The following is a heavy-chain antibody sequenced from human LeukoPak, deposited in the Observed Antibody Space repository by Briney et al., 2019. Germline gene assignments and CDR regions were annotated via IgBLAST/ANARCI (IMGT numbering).Heavy chain of an antibody. CDR2: VHHSGTA. CDR3: ASLGGYYESSSYSQLDAFDS. D-gene: IGHD3-22*01. V-gene: IGHV4-59*01. Sequence: SETLSLTCTVSNGSISNYFWSWIRQPPGKGLEWIGYVHHSGTANYNPYLLSRVNISIDTSEHRLSLKLSSVTAADTALYYCASLGGYYESSSYSQLDAFDSWVQGTMVAVCS. CDR1: NGSISNYF. J-gene: IGHJ3*02.